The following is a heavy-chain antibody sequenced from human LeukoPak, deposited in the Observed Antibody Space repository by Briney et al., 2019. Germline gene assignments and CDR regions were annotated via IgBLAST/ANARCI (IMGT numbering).Heavy chain of an antibody. V-gene: IGHV3-21*01. CDR1: GFTFSSYS. CDR3: AREGYSSSWPAFDY. J-gene: IGHJ4*02. CDR2: ISSSSSYI. D-gene: IGHD6-13*01. Sequence: PGGSLRLSCAASGFTFSSYSMNWVRQAPWKGLEWVSSISSSSSYIYYADSVKGRFTISRDNAKNSLYLQMNSLRAEDTAVYYCAREGYSSSWPAFDYWGQGTLVTVSS.